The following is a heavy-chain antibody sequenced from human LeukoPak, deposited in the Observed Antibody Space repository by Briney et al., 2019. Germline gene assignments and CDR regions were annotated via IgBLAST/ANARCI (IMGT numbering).Heavy chain of an antibody. D-gene: IGHD4-17*01. V-gene: IGHV5-51*01. CDR2: IYPGDSDT. J-gene: IGHJ4*02. CDR3: ARLKSTNYGDYVPFDY. CDR1: GYSFTSYW. Sequence: GESLKISCKGSGYSFTSYWIGWVRQMPGKGLEWIGIIYPGDSDTRYSPSFQGQVTISADKSISTAYLQWSSLKASDTAMYYCARLKSTNYGDYVPFDYWGQGTLVTVSS.